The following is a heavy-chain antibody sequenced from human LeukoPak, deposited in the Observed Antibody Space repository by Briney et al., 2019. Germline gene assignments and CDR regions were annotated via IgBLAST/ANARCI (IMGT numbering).Heavy chain of an antibody. V-gene: IGHV3-53*01. CDR3: ARDKNGPET. Sequence: GGSLTLSCTASAFAVSINYMSWVRQAPGKELEWVSVLYSDGGTFYSDSVKGRFTISRDSSKNTLSLQMNSLRAEDTAVYYCARDKNGPETWGQGTLVTVSS. J-gene: IGHJ4*02. CDR2: LYSDGGT. CDR1: AFAVSINY. D-gene: IGHD1-14*01.